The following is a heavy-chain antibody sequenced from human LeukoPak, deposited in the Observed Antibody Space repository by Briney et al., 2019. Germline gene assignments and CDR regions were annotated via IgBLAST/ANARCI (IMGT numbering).Heavy chain of an antibody. CDR3: ARDRGSGWSPGFYYYYYGMDV. CDR2: IGSSSSYI. D-gene: IGHD6-19*01. J-gene: IGHJ6*02. CDR1: GFTFSSYS. Sequence: GGSLRLSCAASGFTFSSYSMNWVRQAPGKGLEWVSSIGSSSSYIYYADSVKGRFTISRDNAKNSLYLQMNSLRAEDTAVYYCARDRGSGWSPGFYYYYYGMDVWGQGTTVTVSS. V-gene: IGHV3-21*01.